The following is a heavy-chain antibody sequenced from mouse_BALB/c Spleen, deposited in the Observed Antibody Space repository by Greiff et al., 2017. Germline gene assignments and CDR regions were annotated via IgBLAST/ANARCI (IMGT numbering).Heavy chain of an antibody. D-gene: IGHD2-3*01. J-gene: IGHJ2*01. CDR1: GYTFSSYW. CDR3: ARCDGYYRYFDY. Sequence: QVQLQQSGAELMKPGASVKISCKATGYTFSSYWIEWVKQRPGHGLEWIGEILPGSGSTNYNEKFKGKATFTADTSSNTAYMQLIILTSEDSAVYYCARCDGYYRYFDYWGQGTTLTVSS. CDR2: ILPGSGST. V-gene: IGHV1-9*01.